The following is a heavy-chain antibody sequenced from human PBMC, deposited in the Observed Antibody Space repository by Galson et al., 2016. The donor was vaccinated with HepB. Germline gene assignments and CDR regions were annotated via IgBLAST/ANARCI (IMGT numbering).Heavy chain of an antibody. D-gene: IGHD2-2*02. Sequence: SLRLSCAASGFTFNFYWMSWVRQASGKGLEWVANIKEDGSAKYYVDSVKGRFTISRDDARNSVYLQMNSLRAGDTAVYYCARQYCSSTKCYTDVFDIWGQGTMVTVSS. CDR2: IKEDGSAK. CDR1: GFTFNFYW. CDR3: ARQYCSSTKCYTDVFDI. J-gene: IGHJ3*02. V-gene: IGHV3-7*01.